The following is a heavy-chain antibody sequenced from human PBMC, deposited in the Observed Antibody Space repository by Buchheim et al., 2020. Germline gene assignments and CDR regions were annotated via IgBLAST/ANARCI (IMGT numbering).Heavy chain of an antibody. CDR2: ISWDSGSL. Sequence: DVHLVESGGDLVQPGRSLRLSCVGSGFTFNDYAMHWVRQAPGKCLEWVSGISWDSGSLGYADSVKGRFTISRDTAKNALYLQMDSLRAEDTALYYCAKDMTWNFYYGMDVWGQGTT. CDR3: AKDMTWNFYYGMDV. J-gene: IGHJ6*02. V-gene: IGHV3-9*01. CDR1: GFTFNDYA.